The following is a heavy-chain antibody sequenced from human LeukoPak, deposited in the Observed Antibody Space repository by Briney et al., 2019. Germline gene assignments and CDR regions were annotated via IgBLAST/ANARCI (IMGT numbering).Heavy chain of an antibody. CDR1: GFTFSSYG. CDR3: ARDPPPPIYYDILTGSDNLGAYYYYGMDV. D-gene: IGHD3-9*01. CDR2: IWYDGSNK. V-gene: IGHV3-33*01. J-gene: IGHJ6*02. Sequence: GGSLRLSCAASGFTFSSYGMHWVRQAPGKGLEWVAVIWYDGSNKYYADSVKGRFTISRDNSKNTLYLQMNSLRAEDTAVYYCARDPPPPIYYDILTGSDNLGAYYYYGMDVWGQGTTVTVSS.